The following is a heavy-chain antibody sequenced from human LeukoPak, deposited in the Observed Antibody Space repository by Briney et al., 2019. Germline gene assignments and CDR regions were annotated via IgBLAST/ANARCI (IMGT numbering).Heavy chain of an antibody. D-gene: IGHD3-9*01. J-gene: IGHJ4*02. CDR1: GFTFSNYA. V-gene: IGHV3-49*04. CDR2: IRSKAYGGTT. CDR3: TRDLDYDILTGYYTGDY. Sequence: GGSLRLSCAASGFTFSNYAMSWVRQAPGKGLEWVGFIRSKAYGGTTEYAASVKGRFTISRDDSKSIAYLQMNSLKTEDTAVYYCTRDLDYDILTGYYTGDYWGQGTLVTVSS.